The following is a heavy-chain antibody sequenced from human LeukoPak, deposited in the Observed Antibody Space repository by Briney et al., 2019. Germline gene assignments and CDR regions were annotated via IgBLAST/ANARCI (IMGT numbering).Heavy chain of an antibody. CDR3: ARCSAIQLWFYY. D-gene: IGHD5-18*01. CDR2: INHSGST. V-gene: IGHV4-34*01. J-gene: IGHJ4*01. Sequence: SETLSLTCAVYGGSFSGYYWSWIRQPPGKGLEWIGEINHSGSTNYNPSLKSRVTISVDTSKNQFSLKLSSVTAADTAVYYCARCSAIQLWFYYWGRGILGAVSS. CDR1: GGSFSGYY.